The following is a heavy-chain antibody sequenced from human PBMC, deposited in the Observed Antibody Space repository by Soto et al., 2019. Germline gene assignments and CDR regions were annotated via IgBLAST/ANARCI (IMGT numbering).Heavy chain of an antibody. CDR2: ISYDGSNK. D-gene: IGHD4-17*01. CDR3: ARETTVTTDLDY. V-gene: IGHV3-30-3*01. CDR1: GFTFSSNA. J-gene: IGHJ4*02. Sequence: QVQLVESGGGVVQPGRSLRLSCAASGFTFSSNAMHWVRQSPGKGLEWVAFISYDGSNKYYADSVKGRFTISRDNSKNTLYLQMSSLRADDTVVYYCARETTVTTDLDYWGKGTLVTVSS.